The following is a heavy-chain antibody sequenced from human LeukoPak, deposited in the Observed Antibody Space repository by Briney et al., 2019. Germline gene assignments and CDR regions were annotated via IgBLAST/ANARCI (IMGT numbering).Heavy chain of an antibody. CDR1: GGTFGSYA. D-gene: IGHD3-22*01. V-gene: IGHV1-69*13. CDR2: IIPIFGTA. CDR3: ARAAPIYYDSSGYPMDY. J-gene: IGHJ4*02. Sequence: ASVKVSCKASGGTFGSYAISWVRQAPGQGLEWMGGIIPIFGTANYAQKFQGRVTITADESTSTAYMELSSLRSEDTAVYYCARAAPIYYDSSGYPMDYWGQGTLVTVSS.